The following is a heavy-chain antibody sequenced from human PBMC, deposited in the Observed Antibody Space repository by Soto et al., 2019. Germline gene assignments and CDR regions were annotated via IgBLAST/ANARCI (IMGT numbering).Heavy chain of an antibody. CDR1: GGSISSYY. V-gene: IGHV4-59*08. CDR2: IYYSGST. D-gene: IGHD3-10*01. Sequence: QVQLQESGPGLVKPSETLSLTCTVSGGSISSYYWSWIRQPPGKGLEWIGYIYYSGSTNYNPSLKSRGTISIDTSKNQFSLKLSSVTAADTAVYYCARLSYGSGSDYYYYMDVWGKGTTVTVSS. CDR3: ARLSYGSGSDYYYYMDV. J-gene: IGHJ6*03.